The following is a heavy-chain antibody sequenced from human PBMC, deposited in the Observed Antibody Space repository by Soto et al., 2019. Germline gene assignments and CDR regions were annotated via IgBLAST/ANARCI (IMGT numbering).Heavy chain of an antibody. D-gene: IGHD2-2*02. Sequence: QVQLQESGPGLVKPSETLSLTCTVSADSISSYYWSWIRQPPGKGLEWIGYIYRSGSANYNPSLPGRVTIPADTSKIQISLKLCSVTAADTSVYYCASDAHYIRGAFEMWGQGTVVTVSS. V-gene: IGHV4-59*01. CDR1: ADSISSYY. J-gene: IGHJ3*02. CDR2: IYRSGSA. CDR3: ASDAHYIRGAFEM.